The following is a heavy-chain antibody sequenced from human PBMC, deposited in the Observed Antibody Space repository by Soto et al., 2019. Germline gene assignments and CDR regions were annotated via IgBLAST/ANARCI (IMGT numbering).Heavy chain of an antibody. Sequence: ASVKVSCKASGYTFTSYGISWVRQAPGQGLEWMGWISAYNGNTNYAQKLQGRVTMTTDTSTSTAYMELRSLRSDDTAVYYCARVEDYDFWSGYYGRYYFDYWGQGTLVTVSS. V-gene: IGHV1-18*01. J-gene: IGHJ4*02. CDR1: GYTFTSYG. CDR2: ISAYNGNT. CDR3: ARVEDYDFWSGYYGRYYFDY. D-gene: IGHD3-3*01.